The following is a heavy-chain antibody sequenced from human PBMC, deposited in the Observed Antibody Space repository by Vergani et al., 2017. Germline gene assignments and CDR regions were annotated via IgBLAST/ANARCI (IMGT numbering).Heavy chain of an antibody. J-gene: IGHJ6*03. CDR1: GDSLRGHY. Sequence: QVQLRQWGAGLVKPSETLSLTCGIYGDSLRGHYWSWIRQSPGKGLEWIGQINHSGGTNYNPSLKSRVTISQDASKSQFSLRLSSVTAADTAVYHCARGVDISGTTGYFFYYYYLDVWGKGTTVIVSS. D-gene: IGHD1-20*01. CDR2: INHSGGT. CDR3: ARGVDISGTTGYFFYYYYLDV. V-gene: IGHV4-34*02.